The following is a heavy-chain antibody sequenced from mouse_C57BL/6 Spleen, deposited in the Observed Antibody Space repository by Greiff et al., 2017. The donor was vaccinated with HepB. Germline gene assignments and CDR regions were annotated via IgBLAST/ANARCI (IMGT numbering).Heavy chain of an antibody. D-gene: IGHD2-4*01. CDR3: ARQIYYDYDDGSDYAMDY. CDR2: ISNGGGST. Sequence: EVKVVESGGGLVQPGGSLKLSCAASGFTFSDYYMYWVRQTPEKRLEWVAYISNGGGSTYYPDTVKGRFTISRDNAKNTLYLQMSRLKSEDTAMYYCARQIYYDYDDGSDYAMDYWGQGTSVTVSS. CDR1: GFTFSDYY. V-gene: IGHV5-12*01. J-gene: IGHJ4*01.